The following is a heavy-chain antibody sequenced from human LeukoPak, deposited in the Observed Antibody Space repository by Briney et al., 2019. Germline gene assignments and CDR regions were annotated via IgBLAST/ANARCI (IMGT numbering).Heavy chain of an antibody. CDR2: IYYSGST. CDR1: GASISSSTYS. Sequence: ETLSLTCAVSGASISSSTYSWGWIRQPPGKGLEWIGSIYYSGSTYYNPSLKRRVTISVDTSNDQFSLKLSSVTAADTAVYYCARATGNTDYWGQGTLVTVSS. V-gene: IGHV4-39*01. D-gene: IGHD1-26*01. J-gene: IGHJ4*02. CDR3: ARATGNTDY.